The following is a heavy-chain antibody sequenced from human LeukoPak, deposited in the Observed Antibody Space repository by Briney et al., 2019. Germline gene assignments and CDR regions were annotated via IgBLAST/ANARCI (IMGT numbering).Heavy chain of an antibody. J-gene: IGHJ4*02. V-gene: IGHV3-7*01. Sequence: GESLRLSCAASGFTFTTYWMTWVRQAPGKGLEGVANINHDGSERYYVDSVKGRFTLSRDNAKNSVYLQMTSLRAEDTAVYYCARDLGLTGYDLLDYWGQGTLVTVSS. CDR3: ARDLGLTGYDLLDY. CDR2: INHDGSER. CDR1: GFTFTTYW. D-gene: IGHD5-12*01.